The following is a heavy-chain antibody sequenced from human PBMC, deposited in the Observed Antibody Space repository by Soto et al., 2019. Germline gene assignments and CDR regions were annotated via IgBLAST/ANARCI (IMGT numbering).Heavy chain of an antibody. Sequence: AASVKVSCKASGYTFTSYGISWVRQAPGQGLEWMGWISAYNGNTNYAQKLQGRVTMTTDTSASTAYMELRSLRSDDTAVYYCARRAVRDYYYGMDVWGQGTTVTVSS. D-gene: IGHD6-19*01. V-gene: IGHV1-18*04. CDR2: ISAYNGNT. CDR1: GYTFTSYG. CDR3: ARRAVRDYYYGMDV. J-gene: IGHJ6*02.